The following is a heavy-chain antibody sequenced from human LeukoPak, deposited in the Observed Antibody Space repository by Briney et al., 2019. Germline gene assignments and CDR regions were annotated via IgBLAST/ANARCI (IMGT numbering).Heavy chain of an antibody. J-gene: IGHJ4*02. V-gene: IGHV1-8*01. D-gene: IGHD3-10*01. CDR1: GYTFTSYD. CDR3: ARGITAGVDY. CDR2: MNPRSGNT. Sequence: GASVKVSCKASGYTFTSYDINWVRQATGQGLEWMGWMNPRSGNTDCAQKFQGRLTMTRDTSISTAYMELSSLTYEDTAVYYCARGITAGVDYWGQGTLVTVSS.